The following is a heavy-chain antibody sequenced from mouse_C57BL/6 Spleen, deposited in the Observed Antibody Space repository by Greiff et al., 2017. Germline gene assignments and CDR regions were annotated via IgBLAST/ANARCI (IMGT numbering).Heavy chain of an antibody. J-gene: IGHJ2*01. CDR2: ISDGGSYT. Sequence: EVKLMESGGGLVQPGGSLKLSCAASGFTFSSYAMSWVRQTPEKRLEWVATISDGGSYTYYPDNVKGRFTISRDNAKNNLYLQMSHLKSEDTAMYYCARDGGYDYDVDYWGQGTTLTVSS. V-gene: IGHV5-4*01. CDR1: GFTFSSYA. D-gene: IGHD2-4*01. CDR3: ARDGGYDYDVDY.